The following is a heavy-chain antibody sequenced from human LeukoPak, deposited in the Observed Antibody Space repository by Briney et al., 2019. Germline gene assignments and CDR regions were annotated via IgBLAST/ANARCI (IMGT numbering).Heavy chain of an antibody. Sequence: PGGSLRLSCAASGVSSFSTYEMMWVRQAPGKGLDWVSYISNAGSTISYADSVKGRFTISRDNTKKSLYLQLNSVRVEDTAIYYCAREHPTIRGDGLEPWGQGTVVTVSS. CDR2: ISNAGSTI. CDR3: AREHPTIRGDGLEP. CDR1: GVSSFSTYE. J-gene: IGHJ3*01. D-gene: IGHD1-1*01. V-gene: IGHV3-48*03.